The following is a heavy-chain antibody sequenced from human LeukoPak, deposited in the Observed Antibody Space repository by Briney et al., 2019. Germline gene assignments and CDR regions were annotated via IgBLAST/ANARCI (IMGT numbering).Heavy chain of an antibody. Sequence: PSETLSLTCTVSGGSISSGDYYWSWIRQPPGKGLEWIGYIYYSGSTYYNPSLKSRVTISVDTSKNQFSQKLSSVTAADTAVYYCARTAIRERKYCSSTSCYTGRYYFDYWGQGTLVTVSS. CDR2: IYYSGST. CDR3: ARTAIRERKYCSSTSCYTGRYYFDY. CDR1: GGSISSGDYY. J-gene: IGHJ4*02. D-gene: IGHD2-2*02. V-gene: IGHV4-30-4*08.